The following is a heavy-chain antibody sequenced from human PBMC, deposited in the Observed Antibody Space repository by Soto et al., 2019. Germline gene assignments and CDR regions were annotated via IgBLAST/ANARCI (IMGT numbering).Heavy chain of an antibody. Sequence: QVQLQESGPGLVKPSQTLSLTCTVSGGSISSGGYYWSWIRQHPGKGLEWIGSIYYSGSTYYNPSLKSRVTISVDTSKNQFSLQLSSVTAADTAVYYCARVSSSPLNFDYWGQGTLVTVSS. CDR2: IYYSGST. CDR3: ARVSSSPLNFDY. CDR1: GGSISSGGYY. J-gene: IGHJ4*02. V-gene: IGHV4-31*03. D-gene: IGHD6-13*01.